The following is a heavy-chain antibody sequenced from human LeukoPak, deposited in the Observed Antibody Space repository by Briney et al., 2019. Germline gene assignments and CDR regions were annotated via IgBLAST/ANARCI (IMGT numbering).Heavy chain of an antibody. CDR3: AREVPFCSSGPRCFRRFDY. CDR2: IYYSGST. J-gene: IGHJ4*02. D-gene: IGHD2-15*01. Sequence: KSSETLSLTCTVSGGSISSSSYYWGWIRQPPGKGLEWIGSIYYSGSTYYNPSLKSRVTISIDTSKNQFSLKLTSVTVTDTALYFCAREVPFCSSGPRCFRRFDYWGQGVLVTVSS. CDR1: GGSISSSSYY. V-gene: IGHV4-39*07.